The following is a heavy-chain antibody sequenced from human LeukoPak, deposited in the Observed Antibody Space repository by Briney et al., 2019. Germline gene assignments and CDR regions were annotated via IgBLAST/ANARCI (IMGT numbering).Heavy chain of an antibody. CDR2: TNPSGGST. CDR3: ARSGVGPSSYYYYGMDV. CDR1: AYTFTIYY. J-gene: IGHJ6*02. V-gene: IGHV1-46*01. D-gene: IGHD2-2*01. Sequence: ASVSLSFTASAYTFTIYYMHWVRQPQAPGLELMGITNPSGGSTSYAQKFQGRVTMSRDTSTSIVYMELSILRSEDTAVYYCARSGVGPSSYYYYGMDVWGQGTTVTVSS.